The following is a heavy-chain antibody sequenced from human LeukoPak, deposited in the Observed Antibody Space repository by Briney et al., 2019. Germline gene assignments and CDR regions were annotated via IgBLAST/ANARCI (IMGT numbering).Heavy chain of an antibody. Sequence: PGGSLRLSCAASGFTFTNYWMHWVRQAPGKGLEWVSSISSSSSYIYYADSVKGRFTISRDNAKNSLYLQMNSLRAEDTAVYYCAREKEEGNGDYGYWGQGTLVTVSS. D-gene: IGHD4-17*01. CDR1: GFTFTNYW. CDR3: AREKEEGNGDYGY. CDR2: ISSSSSYI. J-gene: IGHJ4*02. V-gene: IGHV3-21*01.